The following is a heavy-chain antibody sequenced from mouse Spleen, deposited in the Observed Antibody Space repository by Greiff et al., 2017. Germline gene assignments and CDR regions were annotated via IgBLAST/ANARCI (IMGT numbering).Heavy chain of an antibody. Sequence: QVQLQQPGAELVKPGASVKMSCKATGYTFTSYWITWVKQRPGQGLEWIGDIYPGSGSTNYNEKFKSKATLTVDTSSSTAYMQLSSLTSEDSAVYYSARSSTGGDWFAYWGQGTLVTVSA. J-gene: IGHJ3*01. V-gene: IGHV1-55*01. CDR3: ARSSTGGDWFAY. CDR2: IYPGSGST. D-gene: IGHD4-1*02. CDR1: GYTFTSYW.